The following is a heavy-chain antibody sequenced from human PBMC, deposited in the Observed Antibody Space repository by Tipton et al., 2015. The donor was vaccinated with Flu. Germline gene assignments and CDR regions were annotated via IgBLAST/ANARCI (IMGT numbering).Heavy chain of an antibody. CDR2: IYYSGST. D-gene: IGHD2-2*01. Sequence: TLSLTCTVSGGSISSYYWSWIRQPPGKGLEWIGYIYYSGSTNHNPSLKSRVTISVDTSKNQSSLKLSSVTAADTAVYYCARGDCSSTSCLDYWGQGTLVTVSS. CDR3: ARGDCSSTSCLDY. J-gene: IGHJ4*02. V-gene: IGHV4-59*01. CDR1: GGSISSYY.